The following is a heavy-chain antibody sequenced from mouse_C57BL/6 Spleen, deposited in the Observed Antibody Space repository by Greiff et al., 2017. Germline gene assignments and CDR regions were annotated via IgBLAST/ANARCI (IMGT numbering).Heavy chain of an antibody. CDR3: ARGTPYYYGSGGYFDV. CDR2: IDPSDSET. D-gene: IGHD1-1*01. V-gene: IGHV1-52*01. CDR1: GYTFTSYW. Sequence: QVQLQQPGAELVRPGSSVKLSCKASGYTFTSYWMHWVKQRPIQGLEWLGNIDPSDSETHYNQKFKDKATLTVDKSSSTAYMQLSSLTSEDAAVYYCARGTPYYYGSGGYFDVWGTGTTVTVSS. J-gene: IGHJ1*03.